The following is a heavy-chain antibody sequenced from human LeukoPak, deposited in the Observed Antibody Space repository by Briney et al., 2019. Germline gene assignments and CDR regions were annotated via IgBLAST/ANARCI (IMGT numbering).Heavy chain of an antibody. D-gene: IGHD4-23*01. CDR2: ISAYNGNT. CDR3: ARAHAEPTVVTPDY. J-gene: IGHJ4*02. V-gene: IGHV1-18*01. CDR1: GYTFTSYG. Sequence: APVKVSCKASGYTFTSYGISWVRQAPGQGLEWMGWISAYNGNTNYAQKLQGRVTMTTDTSTSTAYMELRSLRSDDTAVYYCARAHAEPTVVTPDYWGQGTLVTVSS.